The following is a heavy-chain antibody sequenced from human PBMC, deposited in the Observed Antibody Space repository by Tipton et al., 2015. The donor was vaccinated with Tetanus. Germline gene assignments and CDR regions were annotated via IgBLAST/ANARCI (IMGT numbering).Heavy chain of an antibody. Sequence: TLSLTCSVSGGSISSYSLSWIRQSPGKGLEWIGYIYYGGTTKYNPSLKSRVTMSFDPSKNQISLKMTSVTAADSAVYYCARVNCGGDCFSPSFDLCCRGSLVSVSS. D-gene: IGHD2-21*02. CDR1: GGSISSYS. CDR2: IYYGGTT. CDR3: ARVNCGGDCFSPSFDL. J-gene: IGHJ2*01. V-gene: IGHV4-59*01.